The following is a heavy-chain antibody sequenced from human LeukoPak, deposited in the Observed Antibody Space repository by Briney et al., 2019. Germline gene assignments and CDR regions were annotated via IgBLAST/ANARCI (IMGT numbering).Heavy chain of an antibody. J-gene: IGHJ4*02. CDR2: ISYDGDNK. D-gene: IGHD5-18*01. CDR3: ARGGGYNYHYGNYFDY. V-gene: IGHV3-30*04. Sequence: PGGSLRLSCAASGFIFSTYTMHWVRQAPGKGLEWVALISYDGDNKYYADSVKGRFTTSRDNSKNTLYLQMNSLRGEDAAVYSCARGGGYNYHYGNYFDYWGQGTLVTVSS. CDR1: GFIFSTYT.